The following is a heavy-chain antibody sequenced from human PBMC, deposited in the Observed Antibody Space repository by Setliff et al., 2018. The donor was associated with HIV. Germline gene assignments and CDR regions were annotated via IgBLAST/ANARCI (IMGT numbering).Heavy chain of an antibody. Sequence: GGSLRLSCAASGFTFSSYSINWVRQAPGKGLEWVSSIGSSSTYTYYADSVKGRFTISRDNAKNSLYLQMNSLRAEDTAVYYCTRVGTDCGGDCYSISSYYFDSWGQGTLVTVSS. CDR2: IGSSSTYT. J-gene: IGHJ4*02. CDR1: GFTFSSYS. D-gene: IGHD2-21*02. CDR3: TRVGTDCGGDCYSISSYYFDS. V-gene: IGHV3-21*01.